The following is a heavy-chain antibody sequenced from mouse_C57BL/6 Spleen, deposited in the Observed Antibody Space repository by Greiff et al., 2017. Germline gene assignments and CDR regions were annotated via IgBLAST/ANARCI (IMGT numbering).Heavy chain of an antibody. CDR1: GYSITSGYY. D-gene: IGHD1-1*01. CDR2: ISYDGSN. CDR3: ARDRGFITTVVGSFDY. J-gene: IGHJ2*01. V-gene: IGHV3-6*01. Sequence: EVKLMESGPGLVKPSQSLSLTCSVTGYSITSGYYWNWIRQFPGNKLEWMGYISYDGSNNYNPSLKNRISITRDTSKNQFFLKLNSVTTEDTATYYCARDRGFITTVVGSFDYWGQGTTLTVSS.